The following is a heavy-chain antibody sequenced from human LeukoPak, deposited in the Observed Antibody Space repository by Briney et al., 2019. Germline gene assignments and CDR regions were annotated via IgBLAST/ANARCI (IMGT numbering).Heavy chain of an antibody. CDR2: IYSVGST. Sequence: GGSLRLSCAASGFPFNSFAIHWVRQAPGKGLEWVSVIYSVGSTYYADSVKGRFTISRDNSKNTLYLQMNSLRAEDTAVYYCARGLDYGDYFDYWGQGTLVTVSS. CDR3: ARGLDYGDYFDY. D-gene: IGHD4-17*01. J-gene: IGHJ4*02. CDR1: GFPFNSFA. V-gene: IGHV3-53*01.